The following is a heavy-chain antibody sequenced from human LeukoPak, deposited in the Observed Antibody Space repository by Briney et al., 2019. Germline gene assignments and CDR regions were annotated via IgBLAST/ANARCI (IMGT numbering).Heavy chain of an antibody. D-gene: IGHD2-15*01. Sequence: SETLSLTCTVSGFSIGSLYYWGWIRQSPGKGLEWIASIYHGGTTHYNPSLESRVTIPMDTSKNQVSLKLNSVTAADTAVYYCATQEYSTPFDPWGQGTLVTVSS. CDR3: ATQEYSTPFDP. CDR2: IYHGGTT. J-gene: IGHJ5*02. CDR1: GFSIGSLYY. V-gene: IGHV4-38-2*02.